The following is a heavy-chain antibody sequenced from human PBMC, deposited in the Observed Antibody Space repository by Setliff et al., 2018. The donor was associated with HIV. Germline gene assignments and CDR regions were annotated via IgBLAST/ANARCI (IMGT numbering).Heavy chain of an antibody. CDR2: VYYTGST. V-gene: IGHV4-39*07. CDR3: ARGGYIAARFYYFDY. D-gene: IGHD6-6*01. CDR1: GGSVSSSGYY. Sequence: SETLSLTCTLSGGSVSSSGYYWGWLRQPPGQGPEWIGSVYYTGSTYYSLSLNSRVTISVDTSKNQFSLKLSSVTAADTAVYYCARGGYIAARFYYFDYWGQGLLVTVSA. J-gene: IGHJ4*02.